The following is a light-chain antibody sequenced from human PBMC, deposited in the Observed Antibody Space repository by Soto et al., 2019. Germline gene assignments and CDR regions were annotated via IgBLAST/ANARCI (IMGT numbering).Light chain of an antibody. Sequence: SVLTQPASVSGSPGQSITISCTGTNSDVGGYNYVSWYQQHPGKAPKLVIYEVSNRPSGVSNRFSASKSGNTASLTISGLQAEDEADYYCNSYTSSSTLVFGAGTKVT. CDR3: NSYTSSSTLV. CDR2: EVS. J-gene: IGLJ1*01. V-gene: IGLV2-14*01. CDR1: NSDVGGYNY.